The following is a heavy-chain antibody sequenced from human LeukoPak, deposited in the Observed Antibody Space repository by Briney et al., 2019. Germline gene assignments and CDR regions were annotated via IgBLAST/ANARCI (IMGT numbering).Heavy chain of an antibody. CDR3: ARLSSWYVLLGYYYYMDV. Sequence: SETLSLTCSVSGASVSSGSNYWGWIRQPPGKTLEWIGSIYSSGSTYYNPSLKSRVIIIIDTPKNHLSLTLSSVTAADTAVYYCARLSSWYVLLGYYYYMDVWGKGTTVTISS. CDR1: GASVSSGSNY. D-gene: IGHD6-13*01. V-gene: IGHV4-39*07. J-gene: IGHJ6*03. CDR2: IYSSGST.